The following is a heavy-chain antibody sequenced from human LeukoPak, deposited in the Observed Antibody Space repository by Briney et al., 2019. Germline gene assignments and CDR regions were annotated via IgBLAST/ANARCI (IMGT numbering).Heavy chain of an antibody. D-gene: IGHD5-18*01. CDR3: ARPSTGYSYGL. CDR2: IYPGDSDT. V-gene: IGHV5-51*01. CDR1: GYSFTSYW. Sequence: GESLKISCKGIGYSFTSYWIGWVRQMPGKGLEWMGIIYPGDSDTRYSPSFQGQVTISADKSISTAYLQWSSLRASDTAIYYCARPSTGYSYGLWGQGTLVTVSS. J-gene: IGHJ4*02.